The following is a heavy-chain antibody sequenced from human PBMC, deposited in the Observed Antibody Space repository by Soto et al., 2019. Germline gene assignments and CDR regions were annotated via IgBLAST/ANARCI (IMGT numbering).Heavy chain of an antibody. CDR3: ASSNIAAAPYGMDV. V-gene: IGHV1-18*01. CDR2: ISAYNGNT. Sequence: GASVKVSCKASGYTFTSYGISWVRQAPGQGLEWMGWISAYNGNTNYAQKLQGRVTMTTDTSTSTAYMELSSLGSEDTAVYYCASSNIAAAPYGMDVWGQGTTVTVSS. D-gene: IGHD6-13*01. J-gene: IGHJ6*02. CDR1: GYTFTSYG.